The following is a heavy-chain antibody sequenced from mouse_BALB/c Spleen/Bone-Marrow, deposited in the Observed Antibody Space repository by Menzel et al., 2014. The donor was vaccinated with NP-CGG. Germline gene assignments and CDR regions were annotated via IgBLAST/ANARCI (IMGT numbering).Heavy chain of an antibody. J-gene: IGHJ3*01. CDR2: IDPANVNT. CDR3: ARRGDRYEAWFPY. Sequence: DVKLVESGAELVKPGASVKVSCTASGFNIKDSYMHWVKQRPEQGLEWIGRIDPANVNTKYDPKFQGKATITVDPSSNTAYLQLSSLTSEDTAVYYYARRGDRYEAWFPYWGQGTLVTVSA. CDR1: GFNIKDSY. D-gene: IGHD2-14*01. V-gene: IGHV14-3*02.